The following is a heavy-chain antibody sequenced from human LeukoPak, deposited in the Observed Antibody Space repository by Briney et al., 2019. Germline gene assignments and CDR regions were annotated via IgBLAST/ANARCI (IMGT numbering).Heavy chain of an antibody. CDR3: AKVAIIMVEVGGAFDI. D-gene: IGHD3-22*01. Sequence: RGSLRLSSAASGFTSCYYGIHTVRQTPEKGLGWGADVSYDGSHKSYADSVKGRFTISRDSSQNTVYLQMNSLRTEDTAVYYCAKVAIIMVEVGGAFDIWGHGTMVTVFS. CDR1: GFTSCYYG. V-gene: IGHV3-30*18. J-gene: IGHJ3*02. CDR2: VSYDGSHK.